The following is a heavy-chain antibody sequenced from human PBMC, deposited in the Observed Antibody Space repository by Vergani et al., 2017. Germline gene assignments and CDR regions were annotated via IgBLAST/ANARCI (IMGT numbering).Heavy chain of an antibody. CDR2: IYNCGST. J-gene: IGHJ6*03. D-gene: IGHD4-11*01. CDR3: AEDRDYSGYLDV. CDR1: GGSISSGRCY. Sequence: QVQLQESGPGLVTPSRTLSVICTVSGGSISSGRCYWSWVRQRPGKGLEWIGYIYNCGSTFYNPSLKSRLDISVDTSKNQFSMKLRSVTAADTAVYYCAEDRDYSGYLDVWGRGTTVTVSS. V-gene: IGHV4-31*03.